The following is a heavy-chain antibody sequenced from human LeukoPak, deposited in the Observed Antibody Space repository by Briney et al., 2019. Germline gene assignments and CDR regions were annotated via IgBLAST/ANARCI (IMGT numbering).Heavy chain of an antibody. CDR3: ARAKGVSTGYRPTDY. CDR2: IWYDGSNR. Sequence: GGSLRLSCAASGFTFSSSGMHWVRQAPGKGLEWVAVIWYDGSNRYYADPVKGRFTVSRDNSKNPLYLQMNSLRAEDTAVYYCARAKGVSTGYRPTDYWGQGTLVTVSS. D-gene: IGHD3-22*01. V-gene: IGHV3-33*01. CDR1: GFTFSSSG. J-gene: IGHJ4*02.